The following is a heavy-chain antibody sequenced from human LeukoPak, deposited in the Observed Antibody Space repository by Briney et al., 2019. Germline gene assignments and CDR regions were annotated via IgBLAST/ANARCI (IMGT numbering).Heavy chain of an antibody. CDR3: AKDGPADY. V-gene: IGHV3-33*06. CDR2: IWYDGSSK. J-gene: IGHJ4*02. Sequence: GGSLRLSCAASGFSFSAYGVHWVRQAPGKGLEWVAVIWYDGSSKDYADSVKGRFTISRDNSKNTLYLQMNSLRAEDTAVYYCAKDGPADYWGQGTLVTVSS. D-gene: IGHD2-2*01. CDR1: GFSFSAYG.